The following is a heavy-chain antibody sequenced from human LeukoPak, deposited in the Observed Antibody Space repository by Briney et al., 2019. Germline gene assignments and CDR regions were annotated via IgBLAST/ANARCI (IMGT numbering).Heavy chain of an antibody. Sequence: SVKVSCKASGGTFSSYAISWVRQAPGQGLEWMGGIIPIFGTANYAQKFQGRATITADESTSTAYMELSSLRSEDTAVYYCASNEDIVVVPAADLYYYYYGMDVWGQGTTVTVSS. J-gene: IGHJ6*02. CDR1: GGTFSSYA. CDR3: ASNEDIVVVPAADLYYYYYGMDV. V-gene: IGHV1-69*13. CDR2: IIPIFGTA. D-gene: IGHD2-2*01.